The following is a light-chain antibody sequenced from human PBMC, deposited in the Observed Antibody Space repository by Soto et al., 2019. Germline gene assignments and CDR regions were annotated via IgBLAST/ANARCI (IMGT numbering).Light chain of an antibody. CDR2: KAS. CDR1: QSISSW. V-gene: IGKV1-5*03. CDR3: KHYNSYPWT. J-gene: IGKJ1*01. Sequence: DIQMTQSPSTLSASVGDRVTITCRASQSISSWLAWYQQKPGKAPKLLIYKASSLESGVQSRFSGSGSGTEFTLTIRSLQPDDFATYYCKHYNSYPWTFGQGTKVDIK.